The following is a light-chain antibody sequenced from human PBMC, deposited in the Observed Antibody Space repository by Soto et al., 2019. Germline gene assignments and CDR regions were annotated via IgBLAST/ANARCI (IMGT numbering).Light chain of an antibody. CDR1: NVGSRS. J-gene: IGLJ2*01. CDR2: C. CDR3: QVWEATGDQVV. V-gene: IGLV3-21*01. Sequence: SYELTQPPSVSVAPGETARISCGGNNVGSRSVHWYQQKPGQAPFLVIYCDRPSGIPERFSGSNSGNTATLIISRVEAGDEADYYCQVWEATGDQVVFGGGTKLTVL.